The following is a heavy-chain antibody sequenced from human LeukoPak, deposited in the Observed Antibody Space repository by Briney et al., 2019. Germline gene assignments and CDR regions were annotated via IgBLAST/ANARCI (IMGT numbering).Heavy chain of an antibody. CDR1: GGSISSYY. V-gene: IGHV4-4*07. J-gene: IGHJ5*02. Sequence: PSETLSLTCTVSGGSISSYYWSWIRQPAGKGLEWIGRIYTSGSTNYNPSLKSRVTMSVDTSKNQFSLKLSSVTAADTAVYYCARAPGAYCGGDCYSGVFDPWGQGTLVTVSS. D-gene: IGHD2-21*02. CDR3: ARAPGAYCGGDCYSGVFDP. CDR2: IYTSGST.